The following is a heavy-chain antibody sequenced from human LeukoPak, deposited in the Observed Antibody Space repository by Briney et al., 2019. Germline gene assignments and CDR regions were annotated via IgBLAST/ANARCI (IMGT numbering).Heavy chain of an antibody. CDR3: AKFQGEDNCSSTSCYTSWADY. Sequence: PGGSLRLSCAASGFTFSSYGMHWVRQAPGKGLEWVAFIRYDGSNKYYADSVKGRFTISRDNSKNTLYLQMNSLRAEDTAVYYCAKFQGEDNCSSTSCYTSWADYWGQGTLVTVSS. J-gene: IGHJ4*02. D-gene: IGHD2-2*02. V-gene: IGHV3-30*02. CDR2: IRYDGSNK. CDR1: GFTFSSYG.